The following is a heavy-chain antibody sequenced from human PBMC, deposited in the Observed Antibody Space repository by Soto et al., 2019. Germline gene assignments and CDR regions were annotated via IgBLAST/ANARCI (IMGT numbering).Heavy chain of an antibody. CDR3: ARDRMPARPFFYYGLGV. V-gene: IGHV4-59*01. D-gene: IGHD6-6*01. Sequence: SETLSLTCIVSGGSISSYYWSWIRQPPGKGLEWIGYIHHSGTTNYNPSLKSRVTISKDTSNNQFSLKLSSVTAADTAVYYCARDRMPARPFFYYGLGVWGQGTTVTVSS. J-gene: IGHJ6*02. CDR2: IHHSGTT. CDR1: GGSISSYY.